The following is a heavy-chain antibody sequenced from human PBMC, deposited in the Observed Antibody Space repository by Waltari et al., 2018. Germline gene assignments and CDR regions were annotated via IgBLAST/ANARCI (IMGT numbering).Heavy chain of an antibody. Sequence: EVQLAESGGNLVQPGGSLRLSCAVSGFRLGSSEMNWVRQAPGKGLEWISYISSSGATEYYADSVRGRFIISRDNAKNTLYLQMNNLRAEDTAVYYCTRVRIVMGEGIYWGQGTQVTVSS. J-gene: IGHJ4*02. D-gene: IGHD2-15*01. CDR3: TRVRIVMGEGIY. CDR1: GFRLGSSE. V-gene: IGHV3-48*03. CDR2: ISSSGATE.